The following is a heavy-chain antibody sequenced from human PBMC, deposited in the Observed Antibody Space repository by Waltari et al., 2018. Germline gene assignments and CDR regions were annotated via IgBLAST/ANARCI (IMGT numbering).Heavy chain of an antibody. V-gene: IGHV4-59*01. CDR3: ASLFCGGDCYSDY. D-gene: IGHD2-21*01. J-gene: IGHJ4*02. CDR2: IYYSGST. CDR1: GGSLSSYY. Sequence: QVQLQESGPGLVKPSETLSLTCTVSGGSLSSYYWSWIRQPPGKGLEWIGYIYYSGSTNYNPSLKSRVTISVDTSKNQFSLKRSSVTAADTAVYYCASLFCGGDCYSDYWGQGTLVTVSS.